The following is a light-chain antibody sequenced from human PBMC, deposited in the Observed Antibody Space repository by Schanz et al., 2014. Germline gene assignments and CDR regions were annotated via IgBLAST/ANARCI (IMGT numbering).Light chain of an antibody. CDR2: EVS. V-gene: IGLV2-8*01. CDR1: SSDVGAYNY. Sequence: QSALTQPASVSGSPGQSITISCSGTSSDVGAYNYVSWYQQHPGKAPKLMIYEVSKRPSGVRDRFSGSKSGNTASLTISGLQAEDEADYYCCSYAGDNAVRFGGGTKLSV. J-gene: IGLJ3*02. CDR3: CSYAGDNAVR.